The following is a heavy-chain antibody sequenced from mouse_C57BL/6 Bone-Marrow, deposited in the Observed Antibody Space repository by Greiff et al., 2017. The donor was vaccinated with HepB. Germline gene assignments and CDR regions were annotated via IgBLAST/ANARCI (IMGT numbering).Heavy chain of an antibody. CDR2: IFPGSGST. V-gene: IGHV1-75*01. J-gene: IGHJ2*01. CDR1: GYTFTDYY. CDR3: ARWGAQANFDY. Sequence: QVQLQQSGPELVKPGASVKISCKASGYTFTDYYINWVKQRPGQGLEWIGWIFPGSGSTYYNEKFKGKATLTVDKSSSKAYMLLSSLTSEDSAVYFCARWGAQANFDYWGQGTTLTVSS. D-gene: IGHD3-2*02.